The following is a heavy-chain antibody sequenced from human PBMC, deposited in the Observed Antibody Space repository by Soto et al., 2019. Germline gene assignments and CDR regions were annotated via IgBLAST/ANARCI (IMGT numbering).Heavy chain of an antibody. V-gene: IGHV3-23*01. CDR1: GFTFSSYA. CDR3: ANHIAVAGLLDY. D-gene: IGHD6-19*01. Sequence: EVQLLESGGGLVQPGGSLRLSCAASGFTFSSYAMSWVRQAPGKGLEWVSAISGSGGSTYYADSVKGRFTISRDNSKNTLYLQMNSLRAEDTAVYYCANHIAVAGLLDYWGQGTLVTVSS. J-gene: IGHJ4*02. CDR2: ISGSGGST.